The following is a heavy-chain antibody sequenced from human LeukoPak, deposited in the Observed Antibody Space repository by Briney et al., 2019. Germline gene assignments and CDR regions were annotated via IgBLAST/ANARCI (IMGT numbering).Heavy chain of an antibody. CDR2: INISGNT. J-gene: IGHJ4*02. V-gene: IGHV4-4*07. Sequence: SETLSLTCTVSGGSIGSNYWSWVRQPAGKGLEWVGRINISGNTDYNPSLKSRVTMSVDTSKNQFSLRLNFVTAADTAVYYCTREATANSGGYYFDYWGQGTLVTVSS. D-gene: IGHD6-25*01. CDR1: GGSIGSNY. CDR3: TREATANSGGYYFDY.